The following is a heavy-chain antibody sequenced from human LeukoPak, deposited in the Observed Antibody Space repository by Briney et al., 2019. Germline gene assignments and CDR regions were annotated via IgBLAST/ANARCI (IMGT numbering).Heavy chain of an antibody. J-gene: IGHJ5*02. V-gene: IGHV4-61*01. CDR2: IYYSGST. Sequence: SETLSLTCTVSGGSISSSSYYWSWIRQPPGKGLEWIGYIYYSGSTNYNPSLKSRVTISVDTSKNQFSLKLSSVTAADTAVYYCARSYDSSGYYYAPIDPWGQGTLVTVSS. CDR1: GGSISSSSYY. CDR3: ARSYDSSGYYYAPIDP. D-gene: IGHD3-22*01.